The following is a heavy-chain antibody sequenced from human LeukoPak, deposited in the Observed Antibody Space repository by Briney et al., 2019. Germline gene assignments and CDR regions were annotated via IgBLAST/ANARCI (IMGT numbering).Heavy chain of an antibody. CDR1: GGSISSYY. J-gene: IGHJ3*02. V-gene: IGHV4-59*08. Sequence: SETLSLTCTVSGGSISSYYWSWIRQPPGKGLEWIGYIYYSGSTYYNPSLKSRVTISVDRSKNQFSLKLSSVTAADTAVYYCARQGGATDAFDIWGQGTMVTVSS. D-gene: IGHD1-26*01. CDR2: IYYSGST. CDR3: ARQGGATDAFDI.